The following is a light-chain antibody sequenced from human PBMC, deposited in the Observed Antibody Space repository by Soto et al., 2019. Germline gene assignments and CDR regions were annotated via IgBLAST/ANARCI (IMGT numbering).Light chain of an antibody. CDR3: GTWDSSLSAYV. CDR1: SSNIGSNY. J-gene: IGLJ1*01. V-gene: IGLV1-51*02. CDR2: ENN. Sequence: QSVLTQPPSVSAAPGQTVTISCSGSSSNIGSNYVSWYQQLPGTAPKLLIYENNKRPSGILDRFSGSKSGTSATLGITGLQTGDEADYYCGTWDSSLSAYVFGTGTKLTVL.